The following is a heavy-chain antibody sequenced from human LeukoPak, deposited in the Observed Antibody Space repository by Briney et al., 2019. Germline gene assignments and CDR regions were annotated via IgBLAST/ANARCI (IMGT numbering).Heavy chain of an antibody. V-gene: IGHV4-34*01. J-gene: IGHJ3*02. CDR3: ARSRVVVTAIPGAFDI. CDR1: GGSFSGYY. Sequence: SETLSLTCAVYGGSFSGYYWSWIRQPPGKELEWIGEINHSGSTNYNPSLKSRVTISVDTSKNQFSLKLSSVTAADTAVYYCARSRVVVTAIPGAFDIWGQGTMVTVSS. CDR2: INHSGST. D-gene: IGHD2-21*02.